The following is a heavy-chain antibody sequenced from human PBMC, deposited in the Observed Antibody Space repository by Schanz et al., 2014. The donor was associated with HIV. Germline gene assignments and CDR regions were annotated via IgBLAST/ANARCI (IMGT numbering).Heavy chain of an antibody. D-gene: IGHD4-17*01. V-gene: IGHV3-33*01. J-gene: IGHJ4*02. CDR3: YGDESGY. CDR2: IWYDESKK. CDR1: GITFSTSG. Sequence: QVQLVESGGGVVQPGRSLRLSCAASGITFSTSGMHWVRQAPGKGLEWVAVIWYDESKKYYADSVKGRFTISRDNSKNTLYLQMNSLRAEDTAVYYCYGDESGYWGQGTLVTVSS.